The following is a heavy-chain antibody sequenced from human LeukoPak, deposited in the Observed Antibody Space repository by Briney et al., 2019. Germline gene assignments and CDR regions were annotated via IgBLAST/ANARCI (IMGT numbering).Heavy chain of an antibody. D-gene: IGHD6-19*01. CDR3: ARERLEQWLHAPNDY. CDR2: INPNSGAT. V-gene: IGHV1-2*06. J-gene: IGHJ4*02. Sequence: ASVKVSCKASGYTFTGYYMHWVRQAPGQGLEWMGRINPNSGATNYAQKFQGRVTMNRDTSISTAHMELSRLRSDGPAVYYCARERLEQWLHAPNDYGGQGTLVTVSS. CDR1: GYTFTGYY.